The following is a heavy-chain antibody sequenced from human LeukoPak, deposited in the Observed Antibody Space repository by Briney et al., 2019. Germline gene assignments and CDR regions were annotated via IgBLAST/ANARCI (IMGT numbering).Heavy chain of an antibody. Sequence: PSETLSLTCAVSGYSISSGYYWGWIRQPPRKGLEWIGSIYHSGSTYYNPSLKSRVTISVDTSKNQFSLKLSSVTAAVTAVYYCARHLTDGDYYFDYWGQGTLVTVSS. J-gene: IGHJ4*02. CDR1: GYSISSGYY. CDR3: ARHLTDGDYYFDY. CDR2: IYHSGST. D-gene: IGHD4-17*01. V-gene: IGHV4-38-2*01.